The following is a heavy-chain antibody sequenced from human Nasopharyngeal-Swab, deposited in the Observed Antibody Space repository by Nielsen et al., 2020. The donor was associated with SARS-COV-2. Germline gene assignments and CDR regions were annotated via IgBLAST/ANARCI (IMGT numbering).Heavy chain of an antibody. V-gene: IGHV3-48*03. J-gene: IGHJ4*02. Sequence: GESLKISCAASGFPFISYEMNWVRQAPGKGLEWVSYISSSGSTIYYADSVKGRFTISRDNAKNSLYLQMNSLRAEDTAVYYCARGYSSGWGNYFDYWGQGTLVTVSS. D-gene: IGHD6-19*01. CDR2: ISSSGSTI. CDR1: GFPFISYE. CDR3: ARGYSSGWGNYFDY.